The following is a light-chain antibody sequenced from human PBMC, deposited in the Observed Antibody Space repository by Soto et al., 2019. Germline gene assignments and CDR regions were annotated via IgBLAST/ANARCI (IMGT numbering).Light chain of an antibody. V-gene: IGKV3-20*01. CDR2: GAS. J-gene: IGKJ5*01. CDR3: QQYGSSRT. CDR1: QSVSSNY. Sequence: EIVLTQSPGTLSLSPGERATLSCRASQSVSSNYLAWYQQKPGQAPRLLIYGASSRATGIPDRFSGSGSGKDFTLTISRLEAEDSSVYYCQQYGSSRTFGQGTRLEIK.